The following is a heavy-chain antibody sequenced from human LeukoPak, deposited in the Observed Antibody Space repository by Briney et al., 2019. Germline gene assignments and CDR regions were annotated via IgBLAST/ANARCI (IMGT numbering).Heavy chain of an antibody. J-gene: IGHJ4*02. D-gene: IGHD1-1*01. CDR1: GFTFSSYW. CDR2: INSDGSST. CDR3: AKGLETESRLDS. V-gene: IGHV3-74*01. Sequence: GGSLRLSCAASGFTFSSYWMHWVRQAPGKGLVWVSRINSDGSSTSYADSVKGRFTISRDNAKNTLYLQMNSLRAEDTALYYCAKGLETESRLDSWGQGTLVTVSS.